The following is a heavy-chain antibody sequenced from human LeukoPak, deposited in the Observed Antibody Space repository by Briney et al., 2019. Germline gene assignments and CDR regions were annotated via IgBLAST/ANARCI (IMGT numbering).Heavy chain of an antibody. CDR1: GVSISDYY. J-gene: IGHJ4*02. Sequence: SETLSLTCSVSGVSISDYYWSRIRQPPGKGLEWIGYISYSGSTNYNPSLKSRVSISLDTSKNQFSLKLSFVTAADTAFYYCARVRGGAAGIADSRGQGTLVTVSS. CDR3: ARVRGGAAGIADS. D-gene: IGHD6-13*01. CDR2: ISYSGST. V-gene: IGHV4-59*01.